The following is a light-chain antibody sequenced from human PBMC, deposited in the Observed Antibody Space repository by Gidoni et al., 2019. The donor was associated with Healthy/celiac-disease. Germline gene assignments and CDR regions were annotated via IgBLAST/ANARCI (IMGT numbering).Light chain of an antibody. Sequence: SYELTQQLSVLVALGQTARITCGGNNIGSKNVHWYQQKPGQAPVLVIYRDSNRPSGIPERFSGSNSGNTATLTISRAQAGDEADYYCQVWDSSTVVFGGGTKLTV. CDR3: QVWDSSTVV. CDR2: RDS. J-gene: IGLJ2*01. V-gene: IGLV3-9*01. CDR1: NIGSKN.